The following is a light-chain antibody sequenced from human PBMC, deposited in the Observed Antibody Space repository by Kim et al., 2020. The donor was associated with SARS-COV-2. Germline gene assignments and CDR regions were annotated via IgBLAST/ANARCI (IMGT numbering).Light chain of an antibody. CDR2: ANS. V-gene: IGLV1-40*01. CDR3: QSYDSSLSGVV. CDR1: NSNVGSGYD. Sequence: QRVTISRTGSNSNVGSGYDVHWYQQRPGTAPKLLIFANSYRPSGVPDRFSGSQSGTSASLAITGLQAEDEADYYCQSYDSSLSGVVFGGGTQLTVL. J-gene: IGLJ2*01.